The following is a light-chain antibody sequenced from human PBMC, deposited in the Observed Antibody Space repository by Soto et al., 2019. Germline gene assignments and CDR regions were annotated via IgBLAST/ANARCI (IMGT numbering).Light chain of an antibody. V-gene: IGKV1-6*01. CDR2: AAS. CDR3: LQDYSYPRT. Sequence: AIQMTQSPSSLSASVGDRVTITCRASQGIRKDLGWYQQKPGKAPEVLIYAASNLQSGVPSSFSGSGSGTDFTLTISSLQPEDSATYYCLQDYSYPRTFGQGTKLEIK. CDR1: QGIRKD. J-gene: IGKJ2*01.